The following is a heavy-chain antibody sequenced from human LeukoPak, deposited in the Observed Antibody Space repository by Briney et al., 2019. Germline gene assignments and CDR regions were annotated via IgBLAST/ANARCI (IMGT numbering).Heavy chain of an antibody. J-gene: IGHJ4*02. D-gene: IGHD3-16*01. CDR2: ISSSTSII. CDR1: GFTFSDYY. Sequence: GGSLRLSCAASGFTFSDYYMSWIRQAPGKGLEWVSFISSSTSIIHYADSVKGRFTISRDNAKNSLYLQMNNLRAEDTAVYYCARVHDDSHVWDGYWGQGTLVTVSS. CDR3: ARVHDDSHVWDGY. V-gene: IGHV3-11*04.